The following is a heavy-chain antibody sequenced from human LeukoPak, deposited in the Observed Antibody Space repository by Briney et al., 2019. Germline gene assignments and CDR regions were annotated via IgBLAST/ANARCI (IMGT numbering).Heavy chain of an antibody. CDR2: IIPIFGTA. V-gene: IGHV1-69*13. CDR3: ARSQGGYYDY. J-gene: IGHJ4*02. Sequence: ASVKVPCKASGGTFSSYAISWVRQAPGQGLEWMGGIIPIFGTANYAQKFQGRVAITADESTSTAYMELSSLRSEDTAVYYCARSQGGYYDYWGQGTLVTVSS. D-gene: IGHD3-10*01. CDR1: GGTFSSYA.